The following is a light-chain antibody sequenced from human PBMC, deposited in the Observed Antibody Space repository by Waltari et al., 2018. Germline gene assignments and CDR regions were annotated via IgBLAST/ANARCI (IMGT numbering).Light chain of an antibody. J-gene: IGLJ2*01. CDR1: SNDVGGYKY. V-gene: IGLV2-14*03. Sequence: QSALTQPASVSGSPGQSITISCTGTSNDVGGYKYVSWYQQHPGKAPKVLIYDVNNRPSEVSNRFSGSKSGNTASLTISGLQAEDEADYFCSSYTSSTSVIFGGGTKVTVL. CDR3: SSYTSSTSVI. CDR2: DVN.